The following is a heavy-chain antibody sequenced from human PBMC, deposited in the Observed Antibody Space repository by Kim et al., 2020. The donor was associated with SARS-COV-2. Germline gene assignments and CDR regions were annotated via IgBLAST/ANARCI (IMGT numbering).Heavy chain of an antibody. D-gene: IGHD3-22*01. J-gene: IGHJ4*02. Sequence: ADSVKGRFTISRDNAKNSLYLQMNSLRAEDTAVYYCARDLYDSSDGDFDYWGQGTLVTVSS. V-gene: IGHV3-21*01. CDR3: ARDLYDSSDGDFDY.